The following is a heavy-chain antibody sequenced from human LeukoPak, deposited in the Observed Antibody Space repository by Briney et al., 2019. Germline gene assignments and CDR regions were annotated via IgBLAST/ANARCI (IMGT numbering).Heavy chain of an antibody. D-gene: IGHD3-22*01. Sequence: SQTLSLTCTVSGGSISSGDYYWSGIRQPPGKGLEWIGHIYYSGSTYYNPSLKSRVTISVDTSKNQFSLKLSSVTAADTAVYYCASVVRYYYDSSGYYRDCWGQGTLVTVSS. V-gene: IGHV4-30-4*01. CDR3: ASVVRYYYDSSGYYRDC. CDR2: IYYSGST. J-gene: IGHJ4*02. CDR1: GGSISSGDYY.